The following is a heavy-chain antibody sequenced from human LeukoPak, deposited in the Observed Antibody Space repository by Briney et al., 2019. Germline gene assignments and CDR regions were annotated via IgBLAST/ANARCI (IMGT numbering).Heavy chain of an antibody. Sequence: RASVKVSCKASGGTFSSYAISWVRQAPGQGLEWMGGIIPIFGTANYAQKFQGRVTITADESTSTAYMELSSLRSEDTAVYYCARGSSGIVGAAFYNWFDPWGQGTLVTVSS. CDR2: IIPIFGTA. D-gene: IGHD1-26*01. V-gene: IGHV1-69*13. J-gene: IGHJ5*02. CDR3: ARGSSGIVGAAFYNWFDP. CDR1: GGTFSSYA.